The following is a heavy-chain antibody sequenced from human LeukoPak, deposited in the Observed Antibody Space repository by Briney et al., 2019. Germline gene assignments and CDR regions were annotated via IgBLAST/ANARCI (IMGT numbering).Heavy chain of an antibody. D-gene: IGHD2-15*01. V-gene: IGHV1-18*01. CDR3: ARSQRTYCSGGTCLHFDY. CDR1: GYIFAKYG. Sequence: ASVKVSCKASGYIFAKYGVNWVRQAPGQGLEWMGWISPFNGNTNYAHKFQGRVTMTTDTSTSAAYMELRSLRSDDTAVYYCARSQRTYCSGGTCLHFDYWGQGTLVAISS. J-gene: IGHJ4*02. CDR2: ISPFNGNT.